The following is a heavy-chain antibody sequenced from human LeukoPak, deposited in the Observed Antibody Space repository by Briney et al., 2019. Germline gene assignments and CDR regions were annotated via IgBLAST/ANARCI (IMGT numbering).Heavy chain of an antibody. CDR2: IGTAGDT. J-gene: IGHJ4*02. Sequence: GGSLGLSCAASGFTLSSYAMHWVRQPAGKGLEWVSAIGTAGDTFYPGSVKGRFTISRENAKKSLFLQMNSLRAEDTAVYYCARQNTPHGNFDYWGQGTLVTVSS. D-gene: IGHD1-26*01. CDR1: GFTLSSYA. V-gene: IGHV3-13*01. CDR3: ARQNTPHGNFDY.